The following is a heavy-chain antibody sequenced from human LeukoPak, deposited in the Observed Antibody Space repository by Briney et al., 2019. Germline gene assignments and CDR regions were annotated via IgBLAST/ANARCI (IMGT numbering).Heavy chain of an antibody. J-gene: IGHJ4*02. CDR3: ARQLCISTNCYYDY. CDR1: GGSISSYY. CDR2: VYTSGSS. V-gene: IGHV4-4*07. Sequence: SETLSLTCTVSGGSISSYYWSWIRQPAGKGLEWIGHVYTSGSSNYNPSLKSRVTMSVDTSKNQFSLRLSSVTAADTAMYYCARQLCISTNCYYDYWGQGILVTVSS. D-gene: IGHD2-2*01.